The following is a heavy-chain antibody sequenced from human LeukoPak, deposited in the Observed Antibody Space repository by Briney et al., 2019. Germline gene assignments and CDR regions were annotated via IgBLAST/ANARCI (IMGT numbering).Heavy chain of an antibody. CDR2: VFYSGTT. CDR3: ARLDSGDYFFDY. Sequence: SETLSLTCTVSGGSISSGSYYWGWIRQPPGKGLEWLGTVFYSGTTYYNPSLKSRVTISVDTSKNQLSLGLSSVTDADTAVYYCARLDSGDYFFDYWGQGTLVTVSS. V-gene: IGHV4-39*01. J-gene: IGHJ4*02. D-gene: IGHD4-17*01. CDR1: GGSISSGSYY.